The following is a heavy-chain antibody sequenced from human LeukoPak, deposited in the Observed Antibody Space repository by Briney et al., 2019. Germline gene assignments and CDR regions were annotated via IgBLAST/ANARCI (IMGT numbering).Heavy chain of an antibody. CDR2: ISAYNGNT. Sequence: ASVKVSCKASGYTFTSYGIIWVRQAPGQGLEWMGWISAYNGNTNYAQKLQGRVTMTTDTSTSTAYMELRSLRSDDTAVYYCARTPNPSYYDFWSGYYWNWFDPWGQGTLVTVSS. V-gene: IGHV1-18*01. D-gene: IGHD3-3*01. J-gene: IGHJ5*02. CDR3: ARTPNPSYYDFWSGYYWNWFDP. CDR1: GYTFTSYG.